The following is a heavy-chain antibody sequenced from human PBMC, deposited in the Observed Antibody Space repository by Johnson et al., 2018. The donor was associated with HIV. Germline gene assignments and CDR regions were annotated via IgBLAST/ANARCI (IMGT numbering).Heavy chain of an antibody. V-gene: IGHV3-11*04. J-gene: IGHJ3*01. Sequence: QVQLVESGGGLVKPGGSLRLSCAASGFTFSDYYMNWMRQAPGKGLEWLSYISSNGGSTYYADFVEGRFIISRDNSKNTLYLQMGNLRPEDMAVYYCAIPYYYETGAYHWGQGTIVTVSS. CDR2: ISSNGGST. CDR3: AIPYYYETGAYH. CDR1: GFTFSDYY. D-gene: IGHD3-22*01.